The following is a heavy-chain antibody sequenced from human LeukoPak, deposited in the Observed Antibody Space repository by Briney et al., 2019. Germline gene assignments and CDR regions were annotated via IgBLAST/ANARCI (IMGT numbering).Heavy chain of an antibody. CDR1: GYTFTSYD. CDR3: ARGLGYCSGGSCSHFDY. J-gene: IGHJ4*02. V-gene: IGHV1-8*01. CDR2: MNPNSGNT. Sequence: ASVKVSCKASGYTFTSYDINWVRQATGQGLEWMGWMNPNSGNTGYAQKFQGRVTMTRNTSIITAYMELSSLRSEDTAVYYCARGLGYCSGGSCSHFDYWGQGTLVTVSS. D-gene: IGHD2-15*01.